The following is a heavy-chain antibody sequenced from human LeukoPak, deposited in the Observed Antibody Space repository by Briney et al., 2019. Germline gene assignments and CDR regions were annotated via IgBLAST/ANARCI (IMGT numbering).Heavy chain of an antibody. CDR3: ARSSGSSSWYRNWFDP. D-gene: IGHD6-13*01. J-gene: IGHJ5*02. V-gene: IGHV4-59*11. CDR1: GGSISSHY. Sequence: PSETLSLSCTVSGGSISSHYWSWIRQPPGKGLEWIGYIYYSGSTYYNPSLKSRVTISVDTSKNQFSLKLSSVTAADTAVYYCARSSGSSSWYRNWFDPWGQGTLVTVSS. CDR2: IYYSGST.